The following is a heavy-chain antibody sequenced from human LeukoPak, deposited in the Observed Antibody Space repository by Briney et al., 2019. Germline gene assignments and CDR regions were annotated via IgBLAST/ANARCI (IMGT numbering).Heavy chain of an antibody. CDR1: GFTFGSYA. V-gene: IGHV3-64*01. Sequence: SGGSLTLSCAASGFTFGSYAMRWVRQAPGKGLECVSAISSNGGSTYYANSVKGRFNISRDNSKNTLSLQMGSLRAEDMAVYYCAREGTVTNGDLSAFDIWGQGTMVTVSS. D-gene: IGHD3-10*01. CDR3: AREGTVTNGDLSAFDI. CDR2: ISSNGGST. J-gene: IGHJ3*02.